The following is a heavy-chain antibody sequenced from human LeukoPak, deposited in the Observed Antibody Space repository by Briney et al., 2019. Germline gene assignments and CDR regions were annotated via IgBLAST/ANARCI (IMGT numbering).Heavy chain of an antibody. CDR2: INHSGST. V-gene: IGHV4-34*01. CDR3: ATTPNYYFDY. J-gene: IGHJ4*02. CDR1: GGSFSGYY. Sequence: SETLSLTCAVYGGSFSGYYWSWIRQPPGKGLEWIGEINHSGSTYYNPSLKSRVTISVDTSKNQFSLKLSSVTAADTAVYYCATTPNYYFDYWGQGTLVTVSS. D-gene: IGHD2-8*01.